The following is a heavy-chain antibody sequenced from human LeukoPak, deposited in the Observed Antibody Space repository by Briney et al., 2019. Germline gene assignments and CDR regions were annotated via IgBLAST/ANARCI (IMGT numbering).Heavy chain of an antibody. J-gene: IGHJ4*02. V-gene: IGHV3-21*01. CDR1: GFTFSSYS. CDR3: ASGTSLYRVSYYFDY. Sequence: PGGSLRLSCAASGFTFSSYSMNWVRQAPGKGLEWVSSISSSSSYIYYAGSVKGRFTISRDNAKNSLYLQMNSLRAEDTAVYYCASGTSLYRVSYYFDYWGQGTLVTVSS. D-gene: IGHD2/OR15-2a*01. CDR2: ISSSSSYI.